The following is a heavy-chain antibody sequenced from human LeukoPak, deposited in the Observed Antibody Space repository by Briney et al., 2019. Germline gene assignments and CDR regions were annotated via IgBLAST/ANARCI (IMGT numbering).Heavy chain of an antibody. CDR3: ARGLSTCDY. V-gene: IGHV3-48*02. CDR2: ISGASSSI. J-gene: IGHJ4*02. D-gene: IGHD3-10*01. CDR1: GFALSGYG. Sequence: GGSLRLSCAASGFALSGYGMNWVRQAPRKGLEWVSYISGASSSIYYADSVRGRFTISRDNAKNSLYLQMNSLRDDDTAVYYCARGLSTCDYWGQGTLVTVSS.